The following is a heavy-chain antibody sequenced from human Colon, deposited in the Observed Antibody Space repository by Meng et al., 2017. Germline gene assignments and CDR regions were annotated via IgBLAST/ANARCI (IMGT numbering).Heavy chain of an antibody. CDR3: ARGGILSPVGHYDSGPPYY. CDR1: GYSFRTYA. Sequence: QVQLVQSGSELKKPGASVKGSCKASGYSFRTYAINWVRLAPGQGLQWMGWISAYNGNTNYAQKLQGRVTMTTDTSTSTAYMELRSLRSDDTAVYYCARGGILSPVGHYDSGPPYYWGQGTLVTVSS. V-gene: IGHV1-18*01. J-gene: IGHJ4*02. CDR2: ISAYNGNT. D-gene: IGHD1-14*01.